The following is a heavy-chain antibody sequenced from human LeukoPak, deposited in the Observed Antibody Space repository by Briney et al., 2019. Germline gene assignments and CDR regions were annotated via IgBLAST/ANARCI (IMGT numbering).Heavy chain of an antibody. V-gene: IGHV1-18*01. Sequence: GASVKVSCKASGYTFTSYGIIWVRQAPGQGLEWMGWISAYNGNTNYAQKLQGRVTMTTDTSTSTAYMELRSLRSDDTAVYYCVRIVGATGHYYYYGMDVWGQGTTVTVSS. CDR1: GYTFTSYG. CDR3: VRIVGATGHYYYYGMDV. D-gene: IGHD1-26*01. CDR2: ISAYNGNT. J-gene: IGHJ6*02.